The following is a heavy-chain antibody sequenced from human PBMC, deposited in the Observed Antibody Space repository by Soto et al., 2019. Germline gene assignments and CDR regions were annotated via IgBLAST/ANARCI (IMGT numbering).Heavy chain of an antibody. CDR2: IYYSGST. J-gene: IGHJ3*02. CDR1: GGSISSGDYY. D-gene: IGHD3-22*01. V-gene: IGHV4-30-4*01. Sequence: QVQLQESGPGLVKPSQTLSLTCTVSGGSISSGDYYWSWIRQPPGKGLEWIGYIYYSGSTYYNPYLKSRDTISVDTSKNQFSLKLSSVTAADTAVYYCARAPLTTAGGAFDIWGQGTMVTVSS. CDR3: ARAPLTTAGGAFDI.